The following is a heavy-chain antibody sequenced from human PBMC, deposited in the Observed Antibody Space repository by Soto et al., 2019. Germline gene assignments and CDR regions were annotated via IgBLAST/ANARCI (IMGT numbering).Heavy chain of an antibody. CDR3: ARGYDFWSGYYSSSIMDV. CDR2: INSDGSST. CDR1: GFTFSSYW. Sequence: EVQLVESGGGLVQPGGSLRLSCAASGFTFSSYWMHWVRQAPGKGLVWVSRINSDGSSTSYADSVKGRFTISRDNAKNTLYLQMNSLRAEDTAVYYCARGYDFWSGYYSSSIMDVWGKGTTVTVSS. D-gene: IGHD3-3*01. J-gene: IGHJ6*03. V-gene: IGHV3-74*01.